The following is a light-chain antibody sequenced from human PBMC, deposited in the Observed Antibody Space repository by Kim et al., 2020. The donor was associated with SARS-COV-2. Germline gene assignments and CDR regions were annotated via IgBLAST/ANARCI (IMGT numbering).Light chain of an antibody. CDR2: YDS. CDR3: QVWDSSSDHRVV. CDR1: SNGSEG. J-gene: IGLJ2*01. V-gene: IGLV3-21*04. Sequence: GSTARGCCGGSSNGSEGVQRYQQQAGQAAVVVIYYDSDRPSGMRERCAGADSRNTATLTISRVEAGDEAVYYCQVWDSSSDHRVVFGGGTQLTVL.